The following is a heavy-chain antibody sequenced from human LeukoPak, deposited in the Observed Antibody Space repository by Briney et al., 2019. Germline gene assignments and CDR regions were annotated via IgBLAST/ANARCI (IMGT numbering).Heavy chain of an antibody. Sequence: MPSETLSLTCAVYGGSFSGYYLSWIRQPPGKGLEWIGEINHSGSTNYNPSLKSRVTISVDTSKNQFSLKLSSVTAADTAVYYCARGSGYRYGYHYWGQGTLVTVSS. D-gene: IGHD5-18*01. CDR1: GGSFSGYY. CDR2: INHSGST. J-gene: IGHJ4*02. CDR3: ARGSGYRYGYHY. V-gene: IGHV4-34*01.